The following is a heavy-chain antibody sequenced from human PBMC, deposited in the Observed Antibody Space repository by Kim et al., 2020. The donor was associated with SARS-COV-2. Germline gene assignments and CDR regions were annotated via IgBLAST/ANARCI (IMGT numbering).Heavy chain of an antibody. Sequence: GGSLRLSCAASGFTFSSYAMHWVRQAPGKGLEWVAVISYDGSNKYYADSVKGRFTISRDNSKNTLYLQMNSLRAEDTAVYYCARDGEVVVARYYFDYWGQGTLVTVSS. D-gene: IGHD2-15*01. V-gene: IGHV3-30-3*01. CDR1: GFTFSSYA. J-gene: IGHJ4*02. CDR2: ISYDGSNK. CDR3: ARDGEVVVARYYFDY.